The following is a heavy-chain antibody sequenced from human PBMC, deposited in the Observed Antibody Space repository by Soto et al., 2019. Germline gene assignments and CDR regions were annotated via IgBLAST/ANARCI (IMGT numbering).Heavy chain of an antibody. J-gene: IGHJ4*02. CDR1: GFTFNNYA. Sequence: PGGSLRLSCAASGFTFNNYALNWFRQAPGKGLEWVSYISSSSSDTNYADSVKGRFTISRDNAKNSLYLQMNSLRAEDTAVYYCARADYSGSYSLIDYWGQGTLVTVSS. V-gene: IGHV3-11*06. CDR3: ARADYSGSYSLIDY. D-gene: IGHD1-26*01. CDR2: ISSSSSDT.